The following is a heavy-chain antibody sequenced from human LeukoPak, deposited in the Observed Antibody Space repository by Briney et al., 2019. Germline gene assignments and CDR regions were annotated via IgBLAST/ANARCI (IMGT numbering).Heavy chain of an antibody. CDR3: AKVYVWGSYRYDY. CDR1: GFTSSSYA. V-gene: IGHV3-23*01. J-gene: IGHJ4*02. Sequence: GGSLRLSCAASGFTSSSYAMSWVRQGPGKGLXXXSAISGTGGSTYYADSVKGRFTISRDNSKNTLYLQMNSLRAEDTAVYYCAKVYVWGSYRYDYWGQGTLVTVSS. D-gene: IGHD3-16*02. CDR2: ISGTGGST.